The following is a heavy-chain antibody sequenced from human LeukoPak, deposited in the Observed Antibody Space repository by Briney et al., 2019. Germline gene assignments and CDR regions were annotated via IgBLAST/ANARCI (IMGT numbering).Heavy chain of an antibody. V-gene: IGHV1-2*04. Sequence: ASVKVSCKASGYTLTGYYMHWVRQAPGQGLEWMGWINPNSGGTNYAQKFQGWVTMTRDTSISTAYMELSRLRSDDTAVYYCARGAPSIAVAGTIWFDPWGQGTLVTVSS. CDR1: GYTLTGYY. CDR2: INPNSGGT. D-gene: IGHD6-19*01. CDR3: ARGAPSIAVAGTIWFDP. J-gene: IGHJ5*02.